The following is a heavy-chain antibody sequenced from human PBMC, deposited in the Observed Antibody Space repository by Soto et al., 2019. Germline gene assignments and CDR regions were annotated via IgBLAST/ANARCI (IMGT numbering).Heavy chain of an antibody. V-gene: IGHV3-21*01. D-gene: IGHD3-3*01. CDR1: GFSFSSYS. Sequence: GGSXRLSCPASGFSFSSYSMNWVRQAPGKGLEWVSSISSSSSYIYYADSVKGRFTISRDNAKNSLYLQMNSLRAEDTAVYYCARDFKDYDFWSGSGTPVPEYWVQGTLVTVSS. J-gene: IGHJ4*02. CDR2: ISSSSSYI. CDR3: ARDFKDYDFWSGSGTPVPEY.